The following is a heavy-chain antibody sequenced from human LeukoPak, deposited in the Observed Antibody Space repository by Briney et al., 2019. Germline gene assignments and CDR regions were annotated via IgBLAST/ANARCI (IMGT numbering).Heavy chain of an antibody. V-gene: IGHV3-21*01. D-gene: IGHD1-26*01. CDR1: GFTFSSYA. CDR3: AREGRGATSAFDI. Sequence: GGSLRLSCAASGFTFSSYAMSWVRQAPGKGLEWVSSISSSSSYIYYADSVKGRFTISRDNAKNSLYLQMNSLRAEDTAVYYCAREGRGATSAFDIWGQGTMVTVSS. J-gene: IGHJ3*02. CDR2: ISSSSSYI.